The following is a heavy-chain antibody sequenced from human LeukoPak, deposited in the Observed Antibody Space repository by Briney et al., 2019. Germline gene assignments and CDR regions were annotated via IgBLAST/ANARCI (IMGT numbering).Heavy chain of an antibody. CDR1: GFTFSTYW. J-gene: IGHJ5*02. CDR2: TKEDGGEK. D-gene: IGHD5-18*01. CDR3: ARDRGVDTAMVNWFDP. V-gene: IGHV3-7*03. Sequence: GGSLRLSCAASGFTFSTYWMSWVRQAPGKGLEWVANTKEDGGEKYYVDSVKGRFTISRDNAENSLYLQMNSLRAEDTALYYCARDRGVDTAMVNWFDPWGQGTLVTVSS.